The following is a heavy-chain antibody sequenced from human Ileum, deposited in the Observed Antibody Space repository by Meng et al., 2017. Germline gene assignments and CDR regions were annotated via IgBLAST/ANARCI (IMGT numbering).Heavy chain of an antibody. CDR2: ISYDGSTE. D-gene: IGHD4-23*01. CDR3: AKVGPPGGSNNWLDS. J-gene: IGHJ5*01. Sequence: GESLKISCAASGFTFSHYAMHWVRQAPGKGLEWVAFISYDGSTEHYADSVKGRFTISRDNSKNTLHLQVNSLTAEDTAIFYCAKVGPPGGSNNWLDSWGQGTPVTGAS. CDR1: GFTFSHYA. V-gene: IGHV3-30*04.